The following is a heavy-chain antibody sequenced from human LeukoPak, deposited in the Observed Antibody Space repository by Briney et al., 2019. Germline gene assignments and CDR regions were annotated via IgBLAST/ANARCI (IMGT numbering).Heavy chain of an antibody. V-gene: IGHV1-8*03. Sequence: GASVKVSCKASGYTFTNYDINWVRQATGQGLEWMGWMNPNSGNTGYAQKFQGRVTITRNTSISTAYMELSSLRSGDTAVYYCARGAGSCSSTSCSLGYWGQGTLVTVSS. CDR2: MNPNSGNT. D-gene: IGHD2-2*01. CDR1: GYTFTNYD. J-gene: IGHJ4*02. CDR3: ARGAGSCSSTSCSLGY.